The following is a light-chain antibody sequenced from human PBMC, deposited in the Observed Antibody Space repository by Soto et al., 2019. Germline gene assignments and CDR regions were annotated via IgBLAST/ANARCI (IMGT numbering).Light chain of an antibody. Sequence: EIVMTQPPVTLSVSPGEIVTLSCRASQSVSSNLAWYQQKPGQAPSLLIYGEFTRATGIPARFSGTGSGTEFTLTIRSLQSEDFALYYGQQYNDXPLTFGQGTKV. CDR3: QQYNDXPLT. V-gene: IGKV3-15*01. J-gene: IGKJ1*01. CDR2: GEF. CDR1: QSVSSN.